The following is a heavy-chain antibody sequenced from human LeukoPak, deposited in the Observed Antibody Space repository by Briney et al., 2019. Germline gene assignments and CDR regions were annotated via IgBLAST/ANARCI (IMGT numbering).Heavy chain of an antibody. CDR3: ARVAGVMGENNYYLDV. CDR2: ISSSSTYI. CDR1: GFIFSDYN. Sequence: GGSLRLSCAASGFIFSDYNIIRVRQAPGQGLEGVSSISSSSTYIFYADPVKGRFTISRDNGKSSLYLQMNSLRAEDTAVYYCARVAGVMGENNYYLDVWGKGTTVTVSS. J-gene: IGHJ6*03. V-gene: IGHV3-21*01. D-gene: IGHD1-26*01.